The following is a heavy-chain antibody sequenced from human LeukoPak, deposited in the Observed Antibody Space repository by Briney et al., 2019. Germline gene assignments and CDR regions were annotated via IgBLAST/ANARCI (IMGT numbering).Heavy chain of an antibody. D-gene: IGHD3-3*02. CDR1: GFTFSSYS. CDR3: ARIALSYDAFDI. V-gene: IGHV3-21*01. CDR2: ISSSSSYI. Sequence: GGSLRLSCAASGFTFSSYSMNWVRQAPGKGLEWVSSISSSSSYIYYADSVKGRFTISRDNAKNSLYLQMNSLRAEDTAVYYCARIALSYDAFDIWGQGTMVTVSS. J-gene: IGHJ3*02.